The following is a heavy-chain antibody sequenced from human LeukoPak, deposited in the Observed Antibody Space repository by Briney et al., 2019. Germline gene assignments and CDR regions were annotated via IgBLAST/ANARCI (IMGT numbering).Heavy chain of an antibody. Sequence: SETLSLTCTVSGGSISSYYWSWIRQPAGKGLEWIGRIYTSGSTNYNPSLKSRVTMSVDTSKNQFSLKLSSVAAADTAVYYCARDQVVLWLVPYYYYGMDVWGQGTTVTVSS. J-gene: IGHJ6*02. CDR3: ARDQVVLWLVPYYYYGMDV. V-gene: IGHV4-4*07. CDR2: IYTSGST. D-gene: IGHD6-19*01. CDR1: GGSISSYY.